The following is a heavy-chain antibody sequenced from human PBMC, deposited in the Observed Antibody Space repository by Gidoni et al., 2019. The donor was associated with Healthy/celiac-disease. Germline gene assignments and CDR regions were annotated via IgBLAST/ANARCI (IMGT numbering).Heavy chain of an antibody. CDR3: ARDAGRPGGDYYYGMDV. V-gene: IGHV1-69*01. CDR1: GGTFSSYA. Sequence: QVQLVQSGAEVKKPGSSVKVSCKASGGTFSSYAISWVRQAPGQGLEWIGGIIPIFGTAIYAQKFQGRVTITADESTSTAYMELSSLRSEDTAVYYCARDAGRPGGDYYYGMDVWGQGTTVTVSS. CDR2: IIPIFGTA. D-gene: IGHD1-26*01. J-gene: IGHJ6*02.